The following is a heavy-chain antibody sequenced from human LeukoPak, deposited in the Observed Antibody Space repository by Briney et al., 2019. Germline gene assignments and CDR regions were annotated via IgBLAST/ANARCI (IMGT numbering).Heavy chain of an antibody. J-gene: IGHJ4*02. D-gene: IGHD3-22*01. V-gene: IGHV4-38-2*02. CDR3: ARHPPYYYDSSGLDY. Sequence: ASETLSLTCTVSGYSISSNYYWGWIRQPPGKGLEWIGSIFHSGSTHYNPSLKRRVTISVDTSKNQFSLKLSSVTAADTAVYYCARHPPYYYDSSGLDYWGQGTLVTVSS. CDR1: GYSISSNYY. CDR2: IFHSGST.